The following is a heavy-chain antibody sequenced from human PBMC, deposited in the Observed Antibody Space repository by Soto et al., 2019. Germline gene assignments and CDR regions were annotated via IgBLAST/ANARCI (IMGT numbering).Heavy chain of an antibody. J-gene: IGHJ4*02. CDR3: AKGGGTYWSDTSAYSAFDY. Sequence: PSETLSLTCTVSGGSINSGGYYWNWIRQHPGKGLEWIGYIYYSGSTYYNPSLKSRVTISVDTSKNQFSLKLSSVTAEDTAVYYCAKGGGTYWSDTSAYSAFDYWAQGTLVTVSS. D-gene: IGHD3-22*01. CDR2: IYYSGST. CDR1: GGSINSGGYY. V-gene: IGHV4-31*03.